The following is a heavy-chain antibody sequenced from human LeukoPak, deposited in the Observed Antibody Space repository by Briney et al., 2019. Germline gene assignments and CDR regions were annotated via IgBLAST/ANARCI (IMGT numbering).Heavy chain of an antibody. D-gene: IGHD6-19*01. CDR3: ARGDSGWSYYFDY. CDR1: GFTFSSYS. CDR2: ISGSSSYI. J-gene: IGHJ4*02. V-gene: IGHV3-21*01. Sequence: GGSLRLSCAASGFTFSSYSMNWVRQAPGKGLEWVSSISGSSSYIYYADSVKGRFTISRDNTKNSLYLQMNSLRAEDTAVYYCARGDSGWSYYFDYWGQGTLVTVSS.